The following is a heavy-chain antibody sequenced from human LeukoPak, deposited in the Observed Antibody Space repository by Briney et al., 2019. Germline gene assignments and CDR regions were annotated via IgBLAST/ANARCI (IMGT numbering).Heavy chain of an antibody. V-gene: IGHV3-30*18. Sequence: DPGGSLRLSCAASGFTFSSYGMHWVRQAPGKGLEWAAVISYDGSNKYYADSVKGRFTISRDNSKNTLYLQMNSLRAEDTAVYYYAKERDESTYSIYYYYMDVWGKGTTVTVSS. D-gene: IGHD2-21*01. J-gene: IGHJ6*03. CDR2: ISYDGSNK. CDR3: AKERDESTYSIYYYYMDV. CDR1: GFTFSSYG.